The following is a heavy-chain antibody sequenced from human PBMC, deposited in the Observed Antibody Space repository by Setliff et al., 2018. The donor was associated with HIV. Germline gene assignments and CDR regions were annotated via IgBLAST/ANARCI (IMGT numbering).Heavy chain of an antibody. J-gene: IGHJ5*02. CDR3: ARDQGCSRSSCTNCFDP. Sequence: ASVKVSCKASGYTFTRYTMHWVRQAPGQRLEWMGWINAGNGNTKYSQKFQGRVTITRDTSASTAYMELRSLRSEDTAVYYCARDQGCSRSSCTNCFDPWGQGTLVTVSS. D-gene: IGHD2-2*01. V-gene: IGHV1-3*01. CDR2: INAGNGNT. CDR1: GYTFTRYT.